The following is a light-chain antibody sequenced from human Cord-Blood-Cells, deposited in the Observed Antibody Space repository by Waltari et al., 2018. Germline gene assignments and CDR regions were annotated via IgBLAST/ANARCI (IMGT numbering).Light chain of an antibody. CDR1: QSLLHSNGYNY. J-gene: IGKJ4*01. CDR3: MQALQTRLT. V-gene: IGKV2-28*01. CDR2: LGS. Sequence: DIVMTQSPLSLPVTPGEPASISCRSSQSLLHSNGYNYLDWYLQKPGQSPQLLIYLGSNRASGVPDRFSGSGSGTDFTLKISRVDAEDVGVYYCMQALQTRLTFGGGTKVEIK.